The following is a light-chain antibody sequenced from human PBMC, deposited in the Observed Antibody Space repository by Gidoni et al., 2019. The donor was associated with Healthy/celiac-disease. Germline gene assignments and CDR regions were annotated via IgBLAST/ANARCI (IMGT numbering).Light chain of an antibody. CDR1: SLRSYY. J-gene: IGLJ2*01. CDR2: GKN. Sequence: SSELTQYPAVSVALGQTVRITCQGDSLRSYYSSWYQQKPGQAPVLVIYGKNKRPSGIPHRFSGFRSGYTASLTITGTQAEDEADYYCNSRDSSCNHVVFGGGTKLTVL. V-gene: IGLV3-19*01. CDR3: NSRDSSCNHVV.